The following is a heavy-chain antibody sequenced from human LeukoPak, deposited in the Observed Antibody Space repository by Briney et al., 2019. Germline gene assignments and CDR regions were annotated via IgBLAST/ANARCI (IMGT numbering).Heavy chain of an antibody. Sequence: GGSLRLSCAASGFTFSSYWMHWVRQAPGEGLVWVSRINSHGSSTSYADSVKGRFTISRDNAKNTLYLQMNSLRVEDTAVYYCARGPPDGSGSYYPGAYWGQGTLVTVSS. D-gene: IGHD3-10*01. CDR2: INSHGSST. CDR3: ARGPPDGSGSYYPGAY. CDR1: GFTFSSYW. J-gene: IGHJ4*02. V-gene: IGHV3-74*01.